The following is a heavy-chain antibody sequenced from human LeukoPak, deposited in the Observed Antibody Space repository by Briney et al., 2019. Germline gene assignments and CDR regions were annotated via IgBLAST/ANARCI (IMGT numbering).Heavy chain of an antibody. D-gene: IGHD3-10*01. CDR1: GFTLSDYG. CDR3: ARDILPSGSRAFDI. CDR2: ISSDGSIK. V-gene: IGHV3-33*01. J-gene: IGHJ3*02. Sequence: GGSLRLSCAVSGFTLSDYGIHWVRQAPGKGLEWVTIISSDGSIKYADSVKGRFTVSRDSSKNTVYLQMNSLRAEDTAVYYCARDILPSGSRAFDIWGQGTMVTVYS.